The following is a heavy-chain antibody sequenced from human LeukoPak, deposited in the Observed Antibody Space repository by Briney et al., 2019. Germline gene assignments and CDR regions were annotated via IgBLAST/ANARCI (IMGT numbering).Heavy chain of an antibody. D-gene: IGHD3-3*01. CDR2: FSSSSNI. V-gene: IGHV3-21*01. Sequence: GGSLRLSCAASGFTFTSYNMNWVRQAPGKGLEWVSSFSSSSNIYYADSVKGRFTISRDNAKNSLYLQMNSLRAEDTAVYYCARDGHYDSADAFDIWGQGTMVTVSS. CDR1: GFTFTSYN. CDR3: ARDGHYDSADAFDI. J-gene: IGHJ3*02.